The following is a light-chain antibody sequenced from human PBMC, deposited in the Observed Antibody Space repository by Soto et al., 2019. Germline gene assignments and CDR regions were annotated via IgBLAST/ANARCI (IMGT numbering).Light chain of an antibody. V-gene: IGKV3-11*01. CDR3: QQRTTWPPWT. CDR1: QSVGSY. CDR2: DAS. Sequence: IVLTQSPATLALSPGERATLSCRASQSVGSYLAWYQQKPGQAPRLIIYDASYRATGIPARFTGSGSGTDFTLTISSLEPADFAGYYCQQRTTWPPWTFGQGTKVEIK. J-gene: IGKJ1*01.